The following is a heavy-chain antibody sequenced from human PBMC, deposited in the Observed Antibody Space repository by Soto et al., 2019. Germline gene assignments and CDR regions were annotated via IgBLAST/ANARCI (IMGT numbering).Heavy chain of an antibody. V-gene: IGHV3-23*01. Sequence: PGGSLRLSCAASGFTFSSYAMSWVRQAPGKGLEWVSAISGSGGSTYYADSVKGRFTISRDNSKNTLYLQMNSLRAEDTAVYYCAKMGDIVVVPAAMGFDYWGQGTLVTVSS. D-gene: IGHD2-2*01. CDR1: GFTFSSYA. CDR3: AKMGDIVVVPAAMGFDY. CDR2: ISGSGGST. J-gene: IGHJ4*02.